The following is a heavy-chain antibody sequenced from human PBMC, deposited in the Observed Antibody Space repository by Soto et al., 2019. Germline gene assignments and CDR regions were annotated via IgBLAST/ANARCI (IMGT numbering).Heavy chain of an antibody. CDR1: GYTFTSYA. CDR3: AREPYYGDYAYYYYYGMDV. D-gene: IGHD4-17*01. V-gene: IGHV1-3*01. CDR2: INAGNGNT. J-gene: IGHJ6*02. Sequence: QVPLVQSGAEVKKPGASVKVSCKASGYTFTSYAMHWVRQAPGQRLEWMGWINAGNGNTKYSQKFQGRVTITRDTSASTAYMELSSLRSEDTAVYYCAREPYYGDYAYYYYYGMDVWGQGTTVTVSS.